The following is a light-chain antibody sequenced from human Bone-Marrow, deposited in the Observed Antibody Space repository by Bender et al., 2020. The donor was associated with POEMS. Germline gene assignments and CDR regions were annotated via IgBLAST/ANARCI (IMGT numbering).Light chain of an antibody. Sequence: QSALTQPASVSGSPGQSITISCTGTSNDFGTYNLVSWYQQHPGKAPRLMIYEGAKRPSGVSDRFSGSKSGSTASLRISGLQAEDEADYYCCSYAGGSLGGLRMFGGGTKLTV. CDR3: CSYAGGSLGGLRM. CDR2: EGA. J-gene: IGLJ3*02. V-gene: IGLV2-23*01. CDR1: SNDFGTYNL.